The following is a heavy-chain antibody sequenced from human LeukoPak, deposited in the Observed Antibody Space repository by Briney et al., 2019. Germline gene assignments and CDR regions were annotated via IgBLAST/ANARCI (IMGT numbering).Heavy chain of an antibody. D-gene: IGHD3-22*01. Sequence: SVTLSCKASGGTFSSYAISWVRQAPGQGLEWMGRIIPILGIANYAQKFQGRVTITADKSTSTAYMELSSLGSEDTAGYYCASGDDSSGYYDSGRDAFDIWGQGTMVTVSS. CDR3: ASGDDSSGYYDSGRDAFDI. CDR1: GGTFSSYA. V-gene: IGHV1-69*04. CDR2: IIPILGIA. J-gene: IGHJ3*02.